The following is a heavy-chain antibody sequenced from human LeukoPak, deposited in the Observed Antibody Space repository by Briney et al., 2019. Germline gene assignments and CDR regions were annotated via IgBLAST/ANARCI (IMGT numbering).Heavy chain of an antibody. J-gene: IGHJ5*02. CDR3: ARDRVDYYDSSGYYYVGGFDP. CDR2: IYYSGST. CDR1: GGSISSYY. Sequence: ASETLSLTCTVSGGSISSYYWSWIRQPPGKGLEWIGYIYYSGSTDYNPSLKSRVTISVDTSKNQFSLKLSSVTAAATAVYYCARDRVDYYDSSGYYYVGGFDPWGQGTLVTVSS. D-gene: IGHD3-22*01. V-gene: IGHV4-59*01.